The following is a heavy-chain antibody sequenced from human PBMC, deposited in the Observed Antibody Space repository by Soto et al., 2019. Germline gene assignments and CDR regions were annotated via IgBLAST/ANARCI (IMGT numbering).Heavy chain of an antibody. J-gene: IGHJ3*02. D-gene: IGHD4-4*01. CDR2: MNPNTGYT. CDR1: GYTVTGYD. Sequence: QVQLVQSGAEVKKPGASVKVSCKASGYTVTGYDIDWVRQASGQGLEWMGWMNPNTGYTANAQKFQGRVTMTRNISTSPGYMELSSLSYEDTAVYYCARTSLQSAFAIWGQGTMVTVSS. V-gene: IGHV1-8*01. CDR3: ARTSLQSAFAI.